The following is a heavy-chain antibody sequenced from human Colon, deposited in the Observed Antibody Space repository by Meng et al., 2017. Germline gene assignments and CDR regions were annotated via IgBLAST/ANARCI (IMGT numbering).Heavy chain of an antibody. J-gene: IGHJ4*02. D-gene: IGHD1-26*01. CDR3: ARRAGPSGKGYFDY. Sequence: GGSLRLSCAASGFAFRSYWMHWVRQAPGKGMVWVSRIGGDGSSTSYADSVNGRFTISRDNAENTLYLQMNSLRAEDTAVYYCARRAGPSGKGYFDYWGQGTLVTVSS. CDR2: IGGDGSST. CDR1: GFAFRSYW. V-gene: IGHV3-74*01.